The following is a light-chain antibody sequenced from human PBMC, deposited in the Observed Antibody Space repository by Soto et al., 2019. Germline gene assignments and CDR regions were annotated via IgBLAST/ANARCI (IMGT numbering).Light chain of an antibody. CDR1: QSVSSSY. V-gene: IGKV3D-20*01. CDR2: DAS. J-gene: IGKJ1*01. Sequence: EIVFTQSPSTLSLSPGERATLSCGASQSVSSSYLAWYQQKPGLAPRLLIYDASSRATGIPDRFSGRGSGTKFTLTISSLQPDDCATYYCQEYNSYSGTFGQGT. CDR3: QEYNSYSGT.